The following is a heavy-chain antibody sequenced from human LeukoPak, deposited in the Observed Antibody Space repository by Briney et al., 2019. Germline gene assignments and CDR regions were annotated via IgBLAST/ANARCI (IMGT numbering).Heavy chain of an antibody. Sequence: GSLRLSCAGSGFTFSAHSMNWVRQAPGRPPEWLSYISSTGSVYYAPSVQGRFAISRDNARDSLFLQMSGLRGEDTAVYYCARGFWSGPSGWGVAFDLWGQGTMVTVSS. CDR1: GFTFSAHS. CDR3: ARGFWSGPSGWGVAFDL. CDR2: ISSTGSV. J-gene: IGHJ3*01. D-gene: IGHD3-3*01. V-gene: IGHV3-69-1*01.